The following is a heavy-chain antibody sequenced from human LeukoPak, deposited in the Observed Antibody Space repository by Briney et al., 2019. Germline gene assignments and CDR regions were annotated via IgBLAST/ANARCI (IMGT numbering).Heavy chain of an antibody. D-gene: IGHD1-26*01. Sequence: ASVKVSCKASGYSFVGYGITWVRQAPGQGLEWMGWFNPENGNTNYAQKVQGRVTMTADTSTSTSYMELRSLRSDDTAVYYCARDWWELGGGYFDYWGQGTLVTVSS. J-gene: IGHJ4*02. V-gene: IGHV1-18*01. CDR2: FNPENGNT. CDR1: GYSFVGYG. CDR3: ARDWWELGGGYFDY.